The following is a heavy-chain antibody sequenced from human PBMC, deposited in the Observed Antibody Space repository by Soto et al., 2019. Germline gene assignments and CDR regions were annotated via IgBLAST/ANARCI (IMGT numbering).Heavy chain of an antibody. D-gene: IGHD2-21*02. J-gene: IGHJ4*02. Sequence: PGGSLRLSCAASGFTFSSYGMHWVRQAPGKGLEWVAVISYDGSNKYYADSVKGRFTISRDNSKNTLYLQMNSLRAEDTAVYYCAKDRGGGDGYYFDDWGQGTLVTVSS. V-gene: IGHV3-30*18. CDR2: ISYDGSNK. CDR1: GFTFSSYG. CDR3: AKDRGGGDGYYFDD.